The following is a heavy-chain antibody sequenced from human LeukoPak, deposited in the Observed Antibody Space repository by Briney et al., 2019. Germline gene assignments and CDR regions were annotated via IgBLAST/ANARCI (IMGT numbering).Heavy chain of an antibody. J-gene: IGHJ4*02. CDR2: MNPNSGNT. V-gene: IGHV1-8*01. Sequence: ASVKVSCKASGYTFTSYDINWVRQATGQGLEWMGWMNPNSGNTGYAQKFQGRVTMTRNTCISTAYMELSSLRSEDTAVYYCARGRDKLLWFGEELRDYWGQGTLVTVSS. CDR3: ARGRDKLLWFGEELRDY. CDR1: GYTFTSYD. D-gene: IGHD3-10*01.